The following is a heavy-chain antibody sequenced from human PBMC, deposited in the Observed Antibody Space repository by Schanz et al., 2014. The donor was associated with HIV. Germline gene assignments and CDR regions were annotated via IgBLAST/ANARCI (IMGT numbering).Heavy chain of an antibody. Sequence: DVQLVESGGGLVKRGGSLRLSCAASGFTFNNYGVNWVRQAPGKGLEWVASVGSSVGFTVYADSVQGRFTISRDNSKNTLYLQMNSLRAEDTAVYYCAKDRITGTTGVPYYYYGMDVWGQGTTVTVSS. D-gene: IGHD1-7*01. CDR3: AKDRITGTTGVPYYYYGMDV. J-gene: IGHJ6*02. V-gene: IGHV3-23*04. CDR2: VGSSVGFT. CDR1: GFTFNNYG.